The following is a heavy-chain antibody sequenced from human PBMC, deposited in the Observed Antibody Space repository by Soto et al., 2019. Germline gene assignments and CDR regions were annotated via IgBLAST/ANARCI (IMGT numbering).Heavy chain of an antibody. D-gene: IGHD2-15*01. CDR1: GYTFTSYD. J-gene: IGHJ4*02. V-gene: IGHV1-8*01. CDR2: MNPNSGNT. CDR3: AIAYCSGGSCRFDY. Sequence: ASVKVSCKASGYTFTSYDINWVRQATGQGLEWMGWMNPNSGNTGYAQKFQGRVTMTRNTSISTAYMELSSLRSEDTAVYYCAIAYCSGGSCRFDYWGQGTLVTVSS.